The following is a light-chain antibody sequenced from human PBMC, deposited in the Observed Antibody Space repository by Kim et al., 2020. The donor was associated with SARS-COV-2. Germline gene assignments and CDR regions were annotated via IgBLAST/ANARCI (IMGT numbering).Light chain of an antibody. V-gene: IGLV1-51*01. Sequence: GQKLTISCSGSGSNIGNNYVSWYQQLPGTAPNLLIYDNNKRPSGIPDRFSASKSGTSATLGISGLQTGDEADYHCGAWDRSLGAGVFGGGTQLTVL. J-gene: IGLJ3*02. CDR1: GSNIGNNY. CDR3: GAWDRSLGAGV. CDR2: DNN.